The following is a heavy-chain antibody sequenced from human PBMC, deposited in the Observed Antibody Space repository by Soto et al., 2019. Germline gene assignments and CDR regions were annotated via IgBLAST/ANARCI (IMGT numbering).Heavy chain of an antibody. J-gene: IGHJ6*02. CDR1: GGSISSGGYY. CDR2: IYYSGST. CDR3: ARARRGYYYYGTDV. V-gene: IGHV4-31*03. Sequence: SETLSLTCTVSGGSISSGGYYWSWIRQHPGKGLEWIGYIYYSGSTYYNPSLKSRVTISVDTSKNQFSLKLSSVTAADTAVYYCARARRGYYYYGTDVWGQGTTVTVSS.